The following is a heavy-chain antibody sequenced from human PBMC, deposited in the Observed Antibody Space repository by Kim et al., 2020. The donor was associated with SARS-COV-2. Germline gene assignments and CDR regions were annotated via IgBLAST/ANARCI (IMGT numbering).Heavy chain of an antibody. D-gene: IGHD5-18*01. CDR1: GFTFSSYA. Sequence: GGSLRLSCAASGFTFSSYAMSWVRQAPGKGLEWVSAISGSGGSTYCADSVKGRFTISRDNSKNTLYLQMNSLRAEDTAVYYCAKEGYSYGHRGVYYFDHWGQGTLVTFSS. CDR2: ISGSGGST. V-gene: IGHV3-23*01. CDR3: AKEGYSYGHRGVYYFDH. J-gene: IGHJ4*02.